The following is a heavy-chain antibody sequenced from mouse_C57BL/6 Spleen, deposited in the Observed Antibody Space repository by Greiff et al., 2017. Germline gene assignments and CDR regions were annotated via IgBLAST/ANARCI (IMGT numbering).Heavy chain of an antibody. CDR3: ARRRYYYAMDY. CDR2: INPNNGGT. J-gene: IGHJ4*01. CDR1: GYTFTDYS. V-gene: IGHV1-26*01. Sequence: EVKLQQSGPELVKPGASVKISCKASGYTFTDYSMNWVKQSHGKSLEWIGDINPNNGGTSYNQKFKGKATLTVDKSSSTAYMELRSLTSEDSAVYYCARRRYYYAMDYWGQGTSVTVSS.